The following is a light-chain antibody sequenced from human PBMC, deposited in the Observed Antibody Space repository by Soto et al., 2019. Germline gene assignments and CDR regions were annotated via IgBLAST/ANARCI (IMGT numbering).Light chain of an antibody. CDR3: LSYAGSSTWV. V-gene: IGLV2-23*02. Sequence: QSVLTQPASVSGSPGQSITISCTGTRSDIGIYNSIAWYQQHPGKAPRDMIFEVTKRPSGISNRFSGSKSGSTASLTISGLQAEDEADYFCLSYAGSSTWVFGGGTQVTVL. CDR1: RSDIGIYNS. CDR2: EVT. J-gene: IGLJ3*02.